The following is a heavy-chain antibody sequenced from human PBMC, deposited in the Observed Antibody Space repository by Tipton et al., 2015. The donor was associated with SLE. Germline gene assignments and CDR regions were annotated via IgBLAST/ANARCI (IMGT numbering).Heavy chain of an antibody. CDR3: ARGSIFGL. Sequence: TLSLTCTVSGYSISSGYYWGWIRQPPGKGLEWIGYIYYSGSTNYNPSLKSRVTISVDTSKNQFSLKLSSVTAADTAVYYCARGSIFGLWGQGTMVTVSS. D-gene: IGHD6-6*01. J-gene: IGHJ3*01. V-gene: IGHV4-61*05. CDR2: IYYSGST. CDR1: GYSISSGYY.